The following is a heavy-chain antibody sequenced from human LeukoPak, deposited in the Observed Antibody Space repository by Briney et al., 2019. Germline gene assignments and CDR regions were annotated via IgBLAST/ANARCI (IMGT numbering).Heavy chain of an antibody. CDR2: ISTSGSTM. Sequence: GGSLRLSCAASGFTFSSYEMNWVRQAPGKGLEWISYISTSGSTMYYADSVKGRFTISRDNAKNALYLQLNSLRAEDTAVYYCGKDLLSDSSAWYLTPFDYWGQGTLVTVSS. CDR1: GFTFSSYE. CDR3: GKDLLSDSSAWYLTPFDY. V-gene: IGHV3-48*03. D-gene: IGHD6-19*01. J-gene: IGHJ4*02.